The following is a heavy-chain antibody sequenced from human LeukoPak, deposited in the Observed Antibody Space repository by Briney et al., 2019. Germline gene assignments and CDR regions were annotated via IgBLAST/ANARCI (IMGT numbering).Heavy chain of an antibody. J-gene: IGHJ6*02. CDR1: GFTFSSYA. CDR3: ASGYCSSTSCYFGYYYYYYGMDV. V-gene: IGHV3-64*01. Sequence: GGSLRLSCAASGFTFSSYAMHWVRQAPGKGLEYVSAISSNGGSTYYANSVKGRFTISRDNSKNTLYLQMGSLRAEDMAVYYCASGYCSSTSCYFGYYYYYYGMDVWGQGTTVTVSS. CDR2: ISSNGGST. D-gene: IGHD2-2*03.